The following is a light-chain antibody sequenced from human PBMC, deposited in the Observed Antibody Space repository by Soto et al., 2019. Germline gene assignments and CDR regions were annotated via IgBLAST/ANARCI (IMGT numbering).Light chain of an antibody. J-gene: IGKJ1*01. V-gene: IGKV2-30*01. CDR2: KVS. Sequence: DVVMTQSPLSLPVTLGQPASISCRSSQSLVYSDGNTYLHWFQQRPGQSPRRLIHKVSIRDSGVPDRFSGSGSGTDFTLKISRVEPEDVGVYYFMQHTHWPWTFGQGTKVEF. CDR1: QSLVYSDGNTY. CDR3: MQHTHWPWT.